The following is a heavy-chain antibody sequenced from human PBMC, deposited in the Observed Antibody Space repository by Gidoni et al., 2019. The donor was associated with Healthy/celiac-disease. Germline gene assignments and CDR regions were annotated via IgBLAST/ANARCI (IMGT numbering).Heavy chain of an antibody. CDR1: GYSFTSYW. CDR2: IYPGDSDT. D-gene: IGHD3-3*02. V-gene: IGHV5-51*01. CDR3: ARRLAFRPEGKPYYFDY. Sequence: EVQLVQSGAEVKKPGESLKLSCKGSGYSFTSYWSVWVGQMPGKGLEWMGLIYPGDSDTRYSPSFQCQFTISADKSISTAYLQWSSLKASDTAMYYCARRLAFRPEGKPYYFDYWGQGTLVTVSS. J-gene: IGHJ4*02.